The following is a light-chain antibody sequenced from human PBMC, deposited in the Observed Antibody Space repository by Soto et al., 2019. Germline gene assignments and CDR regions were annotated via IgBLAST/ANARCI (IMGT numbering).Light chain of an antibody. Sequence: DIQMTQSPSTLSASVGDRVTITCRASQDINRWLAWYQQKPGKAPKILIYNADTLERGVPSRFSGSGYGTEFILTISSLQPDDFATYYCQQFSLYWAFGQGTKVEIK. CDR2: NAD. CDR3: QQFSLYWA. V-gene: IGKV1-5*01. CDR1: QDINRW. J-gene: IGKJ1*01.